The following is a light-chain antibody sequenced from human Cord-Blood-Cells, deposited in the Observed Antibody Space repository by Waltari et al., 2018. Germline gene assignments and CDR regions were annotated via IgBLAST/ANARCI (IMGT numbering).Light chain of an antibody. CDR1: SSDVGGYNY. J-gene: IGLJ3*02. CDR3: SSYTSSSTWV. Sequence: QSALTQPASVSGSPGQSITIPCTGTSSDVGGYNYVSWYQQHPGKAPKLMIYVVSNRPSGVSNRFSGSESGNTASLTISGLQAEDEADYYCSSYTSSSTWVFGGGTKLTVL. V-gene: IGLV2-14*03. CDR2: VVS.